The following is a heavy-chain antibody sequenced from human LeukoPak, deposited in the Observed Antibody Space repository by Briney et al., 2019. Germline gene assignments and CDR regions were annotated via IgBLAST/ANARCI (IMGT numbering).Heavy chain of an antibody. Sequence: PSETLSLTCTVSGGSISSYYWSWIRQPPGKGLEWIGYIYYSGSTNYSPSLKSRVTISVDTSKNQFSLKLSSGTAADTAVYYCARGDDYGGNFDYWGQGTLVTVSS. CDR1: GGSISSYY. CDR2: IYYSGST. CDR3: ARGDDYGGNFDY. D-gene: IGHD4-23*01. V-gene: IGHV4-59*01. J-gene: IGHJ4*02.